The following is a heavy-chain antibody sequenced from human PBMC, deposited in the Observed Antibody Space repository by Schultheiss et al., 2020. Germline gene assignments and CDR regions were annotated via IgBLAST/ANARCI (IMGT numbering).Heavy chain of an antibody. J-gene: IGHJ3*02. D-gene: IGHD4-17*01. CDR2: IHHSGST. CDR1: GGSFSGYY. V-gene: IGHV4-34*01. CDR3: ARHDYGDQHDAFDI. Sequence: SETLSLTCAVYGGSFSGYYWSWIRQPPGKGLEWIGEIHHSGSTYYNPSLKSRVTISVDTSKNQFSLKLSSVTAADTAVYYCARHDYGDQHDAFDIWGQGTMVTVSS.